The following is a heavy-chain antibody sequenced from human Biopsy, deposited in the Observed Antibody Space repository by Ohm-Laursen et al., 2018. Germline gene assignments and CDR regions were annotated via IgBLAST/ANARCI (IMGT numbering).Heavy chain of an antibody. CDR1: GYTFNTYD. CDR3: AREGAFGDTDAYYGLDV. Sequence: SVKVSCKTSGYTFNTYDINWVRQAAGQGPEWMGWMNPNSGNTGFAQKFQGRITMTRSTSITTAYMELTNLRSEDTAVYYCAREGAFGDTDAYYGLDVWGLGTTVTVSS. J-gene: IGHJ6*02. D-gene: IGHD3-16*01. V-gene: IGHV1-8*02. CDR2: MNPNSGNT.